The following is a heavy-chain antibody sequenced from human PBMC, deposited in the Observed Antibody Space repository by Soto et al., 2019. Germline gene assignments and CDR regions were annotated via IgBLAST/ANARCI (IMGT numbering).Heavy chain of an antibody. CDR2: IIPIFGTA. CDR1: GCTFSSYA. J-gene: IGHJ6*02. Sequence: SVKVSCKASGCTFSSYAISWVRQAPGQGLEWMGGIIPIFGTANYAQKFQGRVTITADESTSTAYMELSSLRSEDTAVYYCARDQSSGWYVAPLYYYYGMDVWGQGTTVTVSS. CDR3: ARDQSSGWYVAPLYYYYGMDV. D-gene: IGHD6-19*01. V-gene: IGHV1-69*13.